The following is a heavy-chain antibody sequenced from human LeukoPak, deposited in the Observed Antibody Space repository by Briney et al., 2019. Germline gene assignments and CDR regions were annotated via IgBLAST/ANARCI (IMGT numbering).Heavy chain of an antibody. Sequence: GGSLRLSCAASGFTFSNAWMSWVRQAPGKGLEWVGRIKSKTDGGTTDYAAPVKGRFTISRDDSKNTLYLQMNSLKTGDTAVYYCTTVTDDSGEGDYWGQGTLVTVSS. CDR2: IKSKTDGGTT. J-gene: IGHJ4*02. V-gene: IGHV3-15*01. CDR1: GFTFSNAW. D-gene: IGHD1-26*01. CDR3: TTVTDDSGEGDY.